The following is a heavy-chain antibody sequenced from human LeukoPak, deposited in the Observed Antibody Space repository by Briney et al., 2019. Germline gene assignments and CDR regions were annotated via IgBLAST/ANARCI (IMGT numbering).Heavy chain of an antibody. CDR3: ARSRGYSYGYRFDY. D-gene: IGHD5-18*01. CDR2: IYASGTT. V-gene: IGHV4-61*02. Sequence: PSQTLSLTCAVAGGSIGSTSYYWNWIRQPAGKGLEWIGRIYASGTTNFNPSLKSRVTLSLDMSKNQLSLRLTSVTAADTAVYYCARSRGYSYGYRFDYWGQGTLVTVSS. CDR1: GGSIGSTSYY. J-gene: IGHJ4*02.